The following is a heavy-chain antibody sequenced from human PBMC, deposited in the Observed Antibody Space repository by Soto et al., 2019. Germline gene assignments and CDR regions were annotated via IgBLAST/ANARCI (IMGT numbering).Heavy chain of an antibody. Sequence: EVQLVESGGGLVQPGGSLRLSCAASGFTFSSYWMCWVRQAPGMGLEWLAIIKKDGSETHYVDAVKGRFTISRDNAKNSLFLQMNSLKTDDTAVYYCARGVGWESAYWGQGTLVTVSS. D-gene: IGHD1-26*01. V-gene: IGHV3-7*03. CDR2: IKKDGSET. CDR1: GFTFSSYW. CDR3: ARGVGWESAY. J-gene: IGHJ4*02.